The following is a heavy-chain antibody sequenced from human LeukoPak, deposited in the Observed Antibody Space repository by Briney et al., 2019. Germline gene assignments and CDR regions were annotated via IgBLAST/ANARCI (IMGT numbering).Heavy chain of an antibody. D-gene: IGHD2-2*01. CDR2: IYYSGST. CDR1: GGSISSYY. CDR3: ARDIFMGAYQLLEPEGNWFDP. V-gene: IGHV4-59*12. J-gene: IGHJ5*02. Sequence: PSETLSLTCTVSGGSISSYYWSWIRQPPGKGLEWIGYIYYSGSTNYNPSLKSRVTISVDTSKNQFSLKLSSVTAADTAVYYCARDIFMGAYQLLEPEGNWFDPWGQGTLVTVSS.